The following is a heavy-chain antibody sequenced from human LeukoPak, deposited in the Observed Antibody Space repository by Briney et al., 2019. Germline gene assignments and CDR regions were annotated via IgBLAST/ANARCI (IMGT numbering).Heavy chain of an antibody. D-gene: IGHD6-6*01. CDR1: GGTFSSYA. Sequence: GASVKVSCKASGGTFSSYAISWVRQAPGQGLEWMGGIIPIFGTANYAQKFQGRVTITADESTSTAYMELSSLRSEDTAVYYCARARLIAAPYYYYCYMDVWGKGTTVTVSS. J-gene: IGHJ6*03. CDR2: IIPIFGTA. CDR3: ARARLIAAPYYYYCYMDV. V-gene: IGHV1-69*13.